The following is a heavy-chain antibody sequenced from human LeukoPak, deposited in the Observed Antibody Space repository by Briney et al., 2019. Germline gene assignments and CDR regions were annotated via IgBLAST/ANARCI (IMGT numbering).Heavy chain of an antibody. CDR2: ISNSGTSI. CDR3: ARDQGDYGNSPFDY. D-gene: IGHD4-11*01. Sequence: GGSLRLSCAASGFTFSDYFMSWIRQAPGKGLEWVSCISNSGTSIYYADSLQGRFTISRDNAKNSLYLQMNSLRAEDTAVYYCARDQGDYGNSPFDYLGQGTLVTVSS. V-gene: IGHV3-11*04. CDR1: GFTFSDYF. J-gene: IGHJ4*02.